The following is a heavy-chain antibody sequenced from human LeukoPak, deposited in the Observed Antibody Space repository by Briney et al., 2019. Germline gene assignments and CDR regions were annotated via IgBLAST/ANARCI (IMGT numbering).Heavy chain of an antibody. Sequence: SETLSLTCAVSGFSISSNYYWGWIRQPPGKGLYWIGTIYDSGNTYYNPSLKSRVTISVDTSKNQFSMKLSSVTAADTAVYYCARSPDSPDYFDSSGYDYWGQGTLVTVSS. V-gene: IGHV4-38-2*01. J-gene: IGHJ4*02. CDR1: GFSISSNYY. CDR3: ARSPDSPDYFDSSGYDY. D-gene: IGHD3-22*01. CDR2: IYDSGNT.